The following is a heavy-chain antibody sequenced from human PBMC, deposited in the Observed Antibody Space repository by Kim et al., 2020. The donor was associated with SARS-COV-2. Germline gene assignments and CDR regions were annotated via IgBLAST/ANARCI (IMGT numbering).Heavy chain of an antibody. CDR3: ARTRLMATFRNAFDI. J-gene: IGHJ3*02. Sequence: SETLSLTCTVPGGCIGNYYYSWLRQPPGKGLEWIGYIDDSGSTNYNPSLKSRVTISADTSKNQFSLKVNSVTAADTAGYYCARTRLMATFRNAFDIWGQGTMVTVSS. CDR2: IDDSGST. D-gene: IGHD5-12*01. CDR1: GGCIGNYY. V-gene: IGHV4-59*13.